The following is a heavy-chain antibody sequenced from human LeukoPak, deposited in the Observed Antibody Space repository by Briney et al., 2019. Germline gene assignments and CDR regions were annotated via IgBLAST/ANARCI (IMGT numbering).Heavy chain of an antibody. D-gene: IGHD3-3*01. V-gene: IGHV1-69*01. CDR3: ARVGRGPYDFWSGYYPDYYFDY. J-gene: IGHJ4*02. CDR1: GGTFSSYA. Sequence: SVKVSCKASGGTFSSYAISWVRQAPGQGLEWMGGIIPIFGIANYAQKFQGRVTITADETTSTAYMELSRLRSDDTAVYYCARVGRGPYDFWSGYYPDYYFDYWGQGTLVTVSS. CDR2: IIPIFGIA.